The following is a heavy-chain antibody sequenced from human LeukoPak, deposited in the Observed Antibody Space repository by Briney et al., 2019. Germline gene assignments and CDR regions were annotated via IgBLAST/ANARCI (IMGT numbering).Heavy chain of an antibody. CDR3: ASSRIAARPDYYYYMDV. CDR1: GGSISSYY. J-gene: IGHJ6*03. D-gene: IGHD6-6*01. Sequence: PSETLSLTCTVSGGSISSYYWSWIRQPAGKGLEWIGRIYTSGSTNYNPSLKSRVTMSVDTSKNQFSLKLSSVTAADTAVYYCASSRIAARPDYYYYMDVWGKGTTVTVSS. CDR2: IYTSGST. V-gene: IGHV4-4*07.